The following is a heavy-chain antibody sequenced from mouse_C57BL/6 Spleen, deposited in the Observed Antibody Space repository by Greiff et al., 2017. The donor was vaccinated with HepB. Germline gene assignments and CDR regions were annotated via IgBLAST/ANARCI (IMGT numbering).Heavy chain of an antibody. Sequence: SGPELVKPGASVKISCKASGYAFSSSWMNWVKQRPGKGLEWIGRIYPGDGDTNYNGKFKGKATLTADKSSSTAYMQLSSLTSEDSAVYFCAVYYDYEAWFAYWGQGTLVTVSA. J-gene: IGHJ3*01. CDR2: IYPGDGDT. CDR3: AVYYDYEAWFAY. CDR1: GYAFSSSW. V-gene: IGHV1-82*01. D-gene: IGHD2-4*01.